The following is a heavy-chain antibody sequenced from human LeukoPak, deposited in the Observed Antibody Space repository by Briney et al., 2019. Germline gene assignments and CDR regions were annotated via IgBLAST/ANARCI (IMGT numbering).Heavy chain of an antibody. Sequence: SETLSLTCTVSGGPIYTYDWSWIRQPAGQGLDWIGRLYPSVSPNYNPSLKSRVSMSVDTSKNQLALNLRAVTAADTAVYYCARLKFYDSTGYSPGHYMDVWGKGITVTVS. CDR2: LYPSVSP. D-gene: IGHD3-22*01. CDR3: ARLKFYDSTGYSPGHYMDV. V-gene: IGHV4-4*07. CDR1: GGPIYTYD. J-gene: IGHJ6*03.